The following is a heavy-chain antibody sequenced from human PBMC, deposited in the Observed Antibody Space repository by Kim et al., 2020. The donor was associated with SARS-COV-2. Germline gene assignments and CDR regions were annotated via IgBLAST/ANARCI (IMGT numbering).Heavy chain of an antibody. J-gene: IGHJ6*02. CDR1: GFTFSSYG. Sequence: GGSLRLSCAASGFTFSSYGMHWVRQAPGKGLEWVAVISYDGSNKYYADSVKGRFTISRDNSKNTLYLQMNSLRAEDTAVYDCAKGDYYYYGMDVWGQGTTVTVSS. V-gene: IGHV3-30*18. CDR2: ISYDGSNK. CDR3: AKGDYYYYGMDV.